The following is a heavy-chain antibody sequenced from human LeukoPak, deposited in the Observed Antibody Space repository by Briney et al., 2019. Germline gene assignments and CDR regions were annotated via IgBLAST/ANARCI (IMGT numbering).Heavy chain of an antibody. D-gene: IGHD3-3*01. CDR1: GFIFSDFA. CDR3: VKTIYGYAARDY. CDR2: INTNGDTT. J-gene: IGHJ4*02. Sequence: GGSLRLSCSASGFIFSDFAMHWVRQAPGKALEYVAAINTNGDTTYYADYVKGRFTISRDNSKNTVFLQMGSLRPDDTAVYYCVKTIYGYAARDYWGQGARVTVAS. V-gene: IGHV3-64D*06.